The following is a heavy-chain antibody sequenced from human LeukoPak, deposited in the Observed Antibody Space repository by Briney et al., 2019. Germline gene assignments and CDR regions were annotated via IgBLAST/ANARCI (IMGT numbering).Heavy chain of an antibody. Sequence: GASVKVSCKASGGTFSSYAISWVRQAPGQGLEWMGGIIPIFGTANYAQKFQGRVTITADESTSTAYMELSSLRSEDTAVYYCARDLSLRHDAFDIWGQGTMVTVSS. CDR1: GGTFSSYA. J-gene: IGHJ3*02. V-gene: IGHV1-69*13. CDR3: ARDLSLRHDAFDI. D-gene: IGHD4/OR15-4a*01. CDR2: IIPIFGTA.